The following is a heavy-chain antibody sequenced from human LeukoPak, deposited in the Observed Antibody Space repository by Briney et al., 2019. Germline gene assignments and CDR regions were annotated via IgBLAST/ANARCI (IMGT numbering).Heavy chain of an antibody. CDR1: GDSISGIDYY. CDR3: LRHAGGIIVT. CDR2: IWDRGSA. V-gene: IGHV4-39*01. Sequence: SETLSLTCNVSGDSISGIDYYWRWMRQPPGKVGKWNANIWDRGSAYYNRSLQSRVTITMDTSKNQFSLNVNAVTAGDSAVYYCLRHAGGIIVTWGQGTLVAVSS. D-gene: IGHD2-21*01. J-gene: IGHJ5*02.